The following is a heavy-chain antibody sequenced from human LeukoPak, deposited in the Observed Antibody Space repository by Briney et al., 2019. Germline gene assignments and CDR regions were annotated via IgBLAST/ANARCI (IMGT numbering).Heavy chain of an antibody. CDR3: ARGVGAMSTHHLDV. V-gene: IGHV1-69*04. J-gene: IGHJ6*02. CDR1: GYTFTSYG. CDR2: IIAILGVV. Sequence: SVKVSCKASGYTFTSYGISWVRPAPGQGLEWMGRIIAILGVVNYGQRFQGRLTITAEKSTFTVYMDLSSLRSEDTAVYYCARGVGAMSTHHLDVWGQGTTVAVSS. D-gene: IGHD1-26*01.